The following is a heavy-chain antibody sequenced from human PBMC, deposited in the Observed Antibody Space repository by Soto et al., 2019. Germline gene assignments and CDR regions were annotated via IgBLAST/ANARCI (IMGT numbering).Heavy chain of an antibody. CDR1: GGTFSTYA. J-gene: IGHJ4*02. CDR3: ARPKGSYSSGYYYFDY. D-gene: IGHD6-19*01. V-gene: IGHV1-69*13. CDR2: IIPLFGTA. Sequence: GASVKVSCKTSGGTFSTYAIYWVRQAPGQGLEWMGAIIPLFGTADYAQKFQGRVTITADESTSTAYMELSSLRSEDTAVYYCARPKGSYSSGYYYFDYWGQGTLVTGSS.